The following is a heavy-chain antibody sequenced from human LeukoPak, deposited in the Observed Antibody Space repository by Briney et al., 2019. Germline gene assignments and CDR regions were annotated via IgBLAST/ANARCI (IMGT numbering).Heavy chain of an antibody. CDR2: ISYDGSNK. Sequence: GGSLRLSCAASGFTFSSYAMHWVRQAPGKGLEWVAVISYDGSNKYYADSVKGRFTISRDNSKNTLYLQMNSLRAEDTAVYYCARCSGGGGSCYPGYFDYWGQGTLVTVSS. CDR1: GFTFSSYA. CDR3: ARCSGGGGSCYPGYFDY. J-gene: IGHJ4*02. V-gene: IGHV3-30-3*01. D-gene: IGHD2-15*01.